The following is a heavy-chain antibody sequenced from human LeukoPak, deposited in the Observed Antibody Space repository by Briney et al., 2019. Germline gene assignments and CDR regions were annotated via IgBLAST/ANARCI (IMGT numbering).Heavy chain of an antibody. J-gene: IGHJ4*02. CDR3: ARDSGSYLDY. Sequence: GGSLRLSCAASGFTFSSYSMNWVRQAPGKGLEWVSSISSTNTYIYYADSVKGRFTISRDNAKNSLYLQMNSLRAEDTAVYYCARDSGSYLDYWGQGTLVTVSS. CDR1: GFTFSSYS. CDR2: ISSTNTYI. V-gene: IGHV3-21*01. D-gene: IGHD3-10*01.